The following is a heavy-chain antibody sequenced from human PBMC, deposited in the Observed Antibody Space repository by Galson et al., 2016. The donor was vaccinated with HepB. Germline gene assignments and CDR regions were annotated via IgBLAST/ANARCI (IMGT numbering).Heavy chain of an antibody. Sequence: SLRLSCAASGFTVSSNYMSWVRQAPGKGLEWVSVIYSGGSTYYADSVKGRFTISRDNSKNTLYLQMNSLRAEDTAVYYCATVMELLYYAMDVWGQGTTVTVSS. V-gene: IGHV3-53*01. J-gene: IGHJ6*02. CDR2: IYSGGST. D-gene: IGHD1-26*01. CDR1: GFTVSSNY. CDR3: ATVMELLYYAMDV.